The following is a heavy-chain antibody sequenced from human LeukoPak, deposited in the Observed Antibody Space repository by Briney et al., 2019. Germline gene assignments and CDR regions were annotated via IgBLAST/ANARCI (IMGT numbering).Heavy chain of an antibody. J-gene: IGHJ4*02. CDR3: AREPSTGAPFDY. V-gene: IGHV6-1*01. CDR2: TYYRSKWYN. Sequence: SQTLSLTCAISGDSVSSNSAGWNWIRQSPSRGLEWLGRTYYRSKWYNDYALSVKSRITITPDTSKNQFSLKLSSVTAADTAVYYCAREPSTGAPFDYWGQGTLATVSS. D-gene: IGHD5/OR15-5a*01. CDR1: GDSVSSNSAG.